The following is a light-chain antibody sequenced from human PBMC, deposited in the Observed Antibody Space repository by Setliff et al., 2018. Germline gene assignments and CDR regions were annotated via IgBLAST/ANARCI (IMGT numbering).Light chain of an antibody. CDR1: SSDVGGYNY. Sequence: LTQPASVSGSPGQSITISCTGTSSDVGGYNYVSWYQQHPGKAPTLMIYDVSKRPSGVSNRFSGSKSGNTASLTISGLQAEDEADYYCSSYTSSNTYVIFCGGTKVTVL. CDR2: DVS. CDR3: SSYTSSNTYVI. J-gene: IGLJ2*01. V-gene: IGLV2-14*03.